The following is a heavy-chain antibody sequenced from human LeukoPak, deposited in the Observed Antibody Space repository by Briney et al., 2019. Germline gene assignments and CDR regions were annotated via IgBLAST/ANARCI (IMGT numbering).Heavy chain of an antibody. V-gene: IGHV4-59*08. CDR3: ARPRRSIAVAGTEWGAFDI. D-gene: IGHD6-19*01. J-gene: IGHJ3*02. Sequence: TSETLSLTCTVSGGSISSYYWSWIRQPPGKGLEWIGYIYYSGSTNYNPSLKSRVTISVDTSKNQFSLKLSSVTAADTAVYYCARPRRSIAVAGTEWGAFDIWGQGTMVTVSS. CDR2: IYYSGST. CDR1: GGSISSYY.